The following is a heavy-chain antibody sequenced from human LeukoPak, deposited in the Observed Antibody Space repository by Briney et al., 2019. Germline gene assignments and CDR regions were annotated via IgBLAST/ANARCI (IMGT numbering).Heavy chain of an antibody. D-gene: IGHD6-13*01. CDR2: INPNSGGT. V-gene: IGHV1-2*02. Sequence: GASVKVSCKASGYTFTDYYLHWVRQAPGQGLEWMGCINPNSGGTDYAQKSQGRVTMTRDTSFSTAYMELSSLTSDDTAIYYCARGRTPAGGRVLDGYWGQGTLVTVSS. J-gene: IGHJ4*02. CDR3: ARGRTPAGGRVLDGY. CDR1: GYTFTDYY.